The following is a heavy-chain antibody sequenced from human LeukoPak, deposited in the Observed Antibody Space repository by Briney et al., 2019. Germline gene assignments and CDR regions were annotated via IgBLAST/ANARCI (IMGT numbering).Heavy chain of an antibody. V-gene: IGHV4-59*01. Sequence: PSETLSLTCTVSGGSISSYYWSWIRQPPGKGLEWIGYIYYSGSTNYNPSLKSRVTISIDTSKNQFSLKLSSVTAADTAVYYCARDSSGSGYRGYDSPYWYFDLWGRGTLVTVSS. D-gene: IGHD5-12*01. CDR2: IYYSGST. CDR1: GGSISSYY. CDR3: ARDSSGSGYRGYDSPYWYFDL. J-gene: IGHJ2*01.